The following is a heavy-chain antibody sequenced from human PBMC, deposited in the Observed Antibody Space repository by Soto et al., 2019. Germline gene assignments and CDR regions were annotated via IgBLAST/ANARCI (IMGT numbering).Heavy chain of an antibody. CDR1: GYTFTSYD. CDR2: MNPNSGNT. J-gene: IGHJ6*03. V-gene: IGHV1-8*01. D-gene: IGHD2-2*01. CDR3: ATADCSSTSCYVGWDYYYYMDV. Sequence: ASVKVSCKASGYTFTSYDINWVRQATGQGLEWMGWMNPNSGNTGYAQKFQGRVTMTRNTSISTAYMELSSLRSEDTAVYYCATADCSSTSCYVGWDYYYYMDVWGKGTTVTVSS.